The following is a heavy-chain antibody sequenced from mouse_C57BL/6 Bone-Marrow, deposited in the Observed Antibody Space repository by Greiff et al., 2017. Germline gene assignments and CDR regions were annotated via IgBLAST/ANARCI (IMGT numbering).Heavy chain of an antibody. J-gene: IGHJ2*01. CDR3: ARGQGPGDY. V-gene: IGHV3-6*01. D-gene: IGHD3-2*01. CDR1: GYSITSGYY. Sequence: EVKLQESGPGLVKPSQSLSLTCSVTGYSITSGYYWNWIRQFPGNKLEWMGYISYDGSNNYNPSLKNRISITRDTSKNQFFLKLNSVTTEDTATYYCARGQGPGDYWGQGTTLTVSS. CDR2: ISYDGSN.